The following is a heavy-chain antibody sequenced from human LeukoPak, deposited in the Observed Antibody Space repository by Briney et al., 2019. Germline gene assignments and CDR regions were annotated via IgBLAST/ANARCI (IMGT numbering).Heavy chain of an antibody. CDR3: ARGTDYSSSWYI. V-gene: IGHV4-34*01. D-gene: IGHD6-13*01. CDR1: GGSFSGYY. CDR2: INHSGST. Sequence: SGTLSLTCAVYGGSFSGYYWSWIRQPPGKGLEWIGEINHSGSTNYNPSLKSRVTISVDTSKNQFSLKLSSVTAADTAVYYCARGTDYSSSWYIWGQGTLVTVSS. J-gene: IGHJ4*02.